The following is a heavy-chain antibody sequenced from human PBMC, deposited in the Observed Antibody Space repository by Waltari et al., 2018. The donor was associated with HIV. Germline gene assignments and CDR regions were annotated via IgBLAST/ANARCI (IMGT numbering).Heavy chain of an antibody. Sequence: KPGASVKVSCKASGYTFTSYYMHWVRQAPGQGLEWMGIINPSGGSTSYAQKFQGRVTMTRDTSTSTVYMELSSLRSEDTAVYYCARDVAVAGTVRYYFDYWGQGTLVTVSS. CDR2: INPSGGST. CDR1: GYTFTSYY. CDR3: ARDVAVAGTVRYYFDY. J-gene: IGHJ4*02. V-gene: IGHV1-46*01. D-gene: IGHD6-19*01.